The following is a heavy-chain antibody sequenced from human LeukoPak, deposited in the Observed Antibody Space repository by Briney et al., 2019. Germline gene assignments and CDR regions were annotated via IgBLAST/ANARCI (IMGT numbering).Heavy chain of an antibody. CDR2: INHSGST. J-gene: IGHJ3*02. D-gene: IGHD3-9*01. CDR1: GGSFSGYY. CDR3: AREGLRYFDWLLPVHDAFDI. V-gene: IGHV4-34*01. Sequence: PSETLSLTCAVYGGSFSGYYWSWIRQPPGNGLEWIGEINHSGSTNYNPSLKSRVTISVDTPKNQFSLKLSSVTAADTAVYYCAREGLRYFDWLLPVHDAFDIWGQGTMVTVSS.